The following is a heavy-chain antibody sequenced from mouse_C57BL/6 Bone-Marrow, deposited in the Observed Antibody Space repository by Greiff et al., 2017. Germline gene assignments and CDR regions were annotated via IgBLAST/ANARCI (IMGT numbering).Heavy chain of an antibody. CDR2: FDPNSGGT. CDR3: ARNFPYYYAMDY. V-gene: IGHV1-72*01. Sequence: QVQLQQPGAELVKPGASVKLSCKASGYTFTSYWMHWVKQRPGRGLEWLGRFDPNSGGTKYNEKFKSKATLTVDKPSRTAYMQLNSLTSEVSAFYYCARNFPYYYAMDYWGQGTSVTVSS. CDR1: GYTFTSYW. J-gene: IGHJ4*01.